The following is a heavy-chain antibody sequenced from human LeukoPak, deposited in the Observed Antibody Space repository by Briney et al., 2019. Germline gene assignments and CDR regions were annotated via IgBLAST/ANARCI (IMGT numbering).Heavy chain of an antibody. CDR2: IYSGGST. CDR1: GFTFTTYW. D-gene: IGHD3-22*01. CDR3: ASSRYDSSGYYGIIGY. Sequence: GGSLRLSCAASGFTFTTYWMSWVRQAPGKGLEWVSVIYSGGSTYYADSVKGRFTISRDNSKNTLYLQMNSLRAEDTAVYYCASSRYDSSGYYGIIGYWGQGTLVTVSS. V-gene: IGHV3-66*01. J-gene: IGHJ4*02.